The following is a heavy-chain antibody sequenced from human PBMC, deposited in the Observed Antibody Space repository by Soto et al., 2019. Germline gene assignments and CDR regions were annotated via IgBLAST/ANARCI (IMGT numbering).Heavy chain of an antibody. CDR2: ARDKAQGYST. D-gene: IGHD3-22*01. J-gene: IGHJ4*02. CDR3: VRAMYYTDSSGYTRCFAY. Sequence: EVQLVDSGGGLVQPGGSLRLSCAASGFSLSDHYIYWVRQAPGKGLEWVGRARDKAQGYSTEYPASVKGRFTTSRDDSKNAVLVQMSSLQTASTAVYYCVRAMYYTDSSGYTRCFAYLGQGTLVTVSS. CDR1: GFSLSDHY. V-gene: IGHV3-72*01.